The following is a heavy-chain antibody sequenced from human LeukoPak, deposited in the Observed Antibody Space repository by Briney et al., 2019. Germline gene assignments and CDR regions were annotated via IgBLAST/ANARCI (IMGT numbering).Heavy chain of an antibody. J-gene: IGHJ5*02. CDR1: GVSNSSTSYF. CDR3: ARREGGFDP. V-gene: IGHV4-39*01. CDR2: IYYSGST. D-gene: IGHD3-16*01. Sequence: SETLSLTCTVSGVSNSSTSYFWGWIRQPPGRGLEWIGGIYYSGSTYYNPSLKSRVTISVDSSKNQFSLKLTSVTAADTAVYYCARREGGFDPWGQGTLVIVSS.